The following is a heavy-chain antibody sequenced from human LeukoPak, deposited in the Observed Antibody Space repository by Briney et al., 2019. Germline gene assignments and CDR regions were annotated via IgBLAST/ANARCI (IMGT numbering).Heavy chain of an antibody. CDR3: ARDEGRLYYDFWSGYYQNAIDY. J-gene: IGHJ4*02. CDR1: GFTFSSYC. Sequence: GGSLRLSCAASGFTFSSYCMTWVRQAPGKGLEWVSSISSSSSYIYYADSVKGRFTISRDNSKNTLYLQMNSLRAEDTAVYYCARDEGRLYYDFWSGYYQNAIDYWGQGTLVTVSS. V-gene: IGHV3-21*01. D-gene: IGHD3-3*01. CDR2: ISSSSSYI.